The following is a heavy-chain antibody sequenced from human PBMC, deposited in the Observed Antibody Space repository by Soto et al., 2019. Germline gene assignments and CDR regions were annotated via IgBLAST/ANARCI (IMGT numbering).Heavy chain of an antibody. CDR3: AKGRRAHCSGGSCYSYWFDP. D-gene: IGHD2-15*01. J-gene: IGHJ5*02. CDR2: IYYSGST. Sequence: PSETLSLTCTVSGGSISSGGYYWSWIRQHPGKGLEWIGYIYYSGSTYYNPSLKSRVTISVDTSKNQFSLKLSSVTAADTAVYYCAKGRRAHCSGGSCYSYWFDPWGQGTLVTVSS. V-gene: IGHV4-31*03. CDR1: GGSISSGGYY.